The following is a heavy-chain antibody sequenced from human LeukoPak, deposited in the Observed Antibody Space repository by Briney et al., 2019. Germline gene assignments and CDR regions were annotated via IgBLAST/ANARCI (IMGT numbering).Heavy chain of an antibody. V-gene: IGHV3-21*04. CDR3: ARAPLLYFDWCYFDY. J-gene: IGHJ4*02. D-gene: IGHD3-9*01. CDR2: ISSGSSAI. Sequence: GGSLRLSCEASGFTFTTYSMTWVRQAPGKGLEWVSIISSGSSAIFSADALKGRFTISRDDAKNTLHLQMNSLRVEDTAVYYCARAPLLYFDWCYFDYWGQGTLVTVSS. CDR1: GFTFTTYS.